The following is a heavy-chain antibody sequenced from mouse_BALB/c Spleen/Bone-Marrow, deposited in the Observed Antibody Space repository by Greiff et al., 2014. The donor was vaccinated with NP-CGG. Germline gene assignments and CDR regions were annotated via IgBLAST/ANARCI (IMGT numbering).Heavy chain of an antibody. Sequence: EVQLQQSGAELVKPGASVKLSCTASGFNIKDTYMHWVKQRPEQGLEWIGRIDPANGNTKYDPKFQGKATITADTSSNTAYLQLSSLTSEDAAVYYCASYRDAGYFDVWGAGTTVTVSS. V-gene: IGHV14-3*02. CDR1: GFNIKDTY. CDR2: IDPANGNT. CDR3: ASYRDAGYFDV. D-gene: IGHD2-14*01. J-gene: IGHJ1*01.